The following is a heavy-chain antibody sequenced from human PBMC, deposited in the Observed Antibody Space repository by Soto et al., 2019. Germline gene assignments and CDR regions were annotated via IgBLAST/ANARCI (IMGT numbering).Heavy chain of an antibody. D-gene: IGHD6-13*01. CDR3: ARNAAAAENYFDS. CDR2: IFHSGST. Sequence: QVQLQESGPGLVKPSGTLSLTCAVSGGSIISSNWWSWVRQPPGKGLEWIGEIFHSGSTNYNPSLKSRVTISLDRSKSQCSLTLSSVTAADTAVYFCARNAAAAENYFDSWGQGTLVTVSS. CDR1: GGSIISSNW. J-gene: IGHJ4*02. V-gene: IGHV4-4*02.